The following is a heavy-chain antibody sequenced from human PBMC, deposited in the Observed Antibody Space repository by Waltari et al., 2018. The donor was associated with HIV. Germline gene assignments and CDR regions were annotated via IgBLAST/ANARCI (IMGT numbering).Heavy chain of an antibody. V-gene: IGHV4-34*01. CDR3: ARETIVVVPAARYYYYYGMDV. CDR1: GGSCSGYY. D-gene: IGHD2-2*01. CDR2: INHSGST. J-gene: IGHJ6*02. Sequence: QVQLQQWGAGLLKPSETLSLTCAVYGGSCSGYYWRWIRQPPGKGREWIGEINHSGSTNYNPSLKSRVTISVDTSKNQFSLKLSSVTAADTAVYYCARETIVVVPAARYYYYYGMDVWGQGTTVTVSS.